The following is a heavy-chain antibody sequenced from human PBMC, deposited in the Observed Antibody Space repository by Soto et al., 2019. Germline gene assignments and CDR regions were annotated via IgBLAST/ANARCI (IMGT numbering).Heavy chain of an antibody. V-gene: IGHV4-61*08. Sequence: SETLSLTCTVSVDSVSSGDYYCTWIRQPPWKGLEWVGHIYFSGRTNYIPSLESRVTISLDTSKNQFSLKLTSVTAADTAVYYCARVPIDTYMLYWSDPWGQRTLVTLSS. CDR3: ARVPIDTYMLYWSDP. J-gene: IGHJ5*02. D-gene: IGHD3-16*01. CDR1: VDSVSSGDYY. CDR2: IYFSGRT.